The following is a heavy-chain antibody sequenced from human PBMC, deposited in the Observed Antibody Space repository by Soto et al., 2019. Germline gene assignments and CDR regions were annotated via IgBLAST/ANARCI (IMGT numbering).Heavy chain of an antibody. CDR1: GYTFTSSA. Sequence: ASVKVSCKASGYTFTSSAISWVRQATGQGLEWMGGIIPIFGTANYAQKFQGRVTITADESTSTAYMELSSLRSEDTAVYYCAREKDYYGSGSPTYYYGMDVWAQGTTVTVSS. CDR3: AREKDYYGSGSPTYYYGMDV. J-gene: IGHJ6*02. D-gene: IGHD3-10*01. V-gene: IGHV1-69*13. CDR2: IIPIFGTA.